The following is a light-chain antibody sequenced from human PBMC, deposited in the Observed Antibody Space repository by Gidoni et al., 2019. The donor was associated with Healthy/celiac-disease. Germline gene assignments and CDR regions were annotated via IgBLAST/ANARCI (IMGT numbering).Light chain of an antibody. V-gene: IGLV1-40*01. CDR3: QSYDSSLSGLYV. CDR1: SSNIGAGYD. Sequence: QSVLTHPPSLSGAPGPRVTISCTGSSSNIGAGYDVHWYQQLPGTAPKLLIYGNSNRPSGVPDRFSGSKSGTSASLAITGLQAEDEADYYCQSYDSSLSGLYVFGTGTKVTVL. CDR2: GNS. J-gene: IGLJ1*01.